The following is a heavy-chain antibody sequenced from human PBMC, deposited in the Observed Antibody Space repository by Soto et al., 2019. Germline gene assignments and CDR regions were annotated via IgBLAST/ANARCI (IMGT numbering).Heavy chain of an antibody. J-gene: IGHJ1*01. D-gene: IGHD2-8*01. V-gene: IGHV3-23*01. CDR1: GFAFSSYA. Sequence: GGSLRLSCAASGFAFSSYAMNWVRQAPGKGLEWVSTISNNGGPTYYADSVKGRFTISRDNSKNTLYLQMNSLRDEDTAVYYCARDLIPCINKPCRNFQHWGQGTLVTVSS. CDR3: ARDLIPCINKPCRNFQH. CDR2: ISNNGGPT.